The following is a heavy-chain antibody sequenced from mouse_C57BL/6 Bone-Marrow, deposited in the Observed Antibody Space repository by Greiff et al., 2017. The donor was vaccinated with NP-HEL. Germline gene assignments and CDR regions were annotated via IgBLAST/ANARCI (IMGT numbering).Heavy chain of an antibody. Sequence: VQLQQSGAELAKPGASVKLSCKASGYTFTSYWLHWVKQRPGQGLEWIGYINPSSGYTKYNQKFKDKATLTADKSSSTAYMQLSSLTYEDSAVYYCARSSIYDDYDVGYAMDYWGQGTSVTVSS. V-gene: IGHV1-7*01. CDR2: INPSSGYT. CDR1: GYTFTSYW. D-gene: IGHD2-4*01. J-gene: IGHJ4*01. CDR3: ARSSIYDDYDVGYAMDY.